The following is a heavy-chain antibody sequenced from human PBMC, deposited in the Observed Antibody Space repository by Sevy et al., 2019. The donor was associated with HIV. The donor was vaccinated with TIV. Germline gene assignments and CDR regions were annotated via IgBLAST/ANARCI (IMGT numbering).Heavy chain of an antibody. V-gene: IGHV3-23*01. CDR1: GFTFGNYA. J-gene: IGHJ4*02. CDR3: AKDRIEGARKLDY. D-gene: IGHD1-26*01. CDR2: ISGTGGTT. Sequence: GGSLRLSCAASGFTFGNYAMTWVRQAAGKGLEWVSSISGTGGTTYYADSVKGRFTISRDNSKNTLYIKTNSLRAEDTAVYYCAKDRIEGARKLDYWGQGTLVTVSS.